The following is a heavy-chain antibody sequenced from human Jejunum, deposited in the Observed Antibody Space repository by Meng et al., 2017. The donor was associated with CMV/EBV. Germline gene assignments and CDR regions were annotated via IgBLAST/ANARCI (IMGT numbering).Heavy chain of an antibody. V-gene: IGHV3-30-3*01. Sequence: MYSVRQAPDKGLEWVALLSYDGSNTYYADSVKGRFTISSDNSRYTLYLQMDSLRGDDTAVYYCARDQDSGSSQFYSHFYGMDVWGQGTTVTVSS. D-gene: IGHD6-6*01. CDR3: ARDQDSGSSQFYSHFYGMDV. CDR2: LSYDGSNT. J-gene: IGHJ6*02.